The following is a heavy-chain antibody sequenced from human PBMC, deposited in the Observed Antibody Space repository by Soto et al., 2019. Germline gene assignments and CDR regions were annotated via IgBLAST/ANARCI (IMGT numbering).Heavy chain of an antibody. V-gene: IGHV1-18*04. CDR1: GYTFTSYG. Sequence: HVQLVQSGAEVKKPGASVKVSCKASGYTFTSYGISWVRQAPGQGLEWMGWISTYNGNTNYAQKLQGRVTMTTDTSPSTAYMEVRSISSDDTAVYYCARDPPRRDSYGHGLDYWAQGTMVTVSS. CDR3: ARDPPRRDSYGHGLDY. J-gene: IGHJ4*02. CDR2: ISTYNGNT. D-gene: IGHD5-18*01.